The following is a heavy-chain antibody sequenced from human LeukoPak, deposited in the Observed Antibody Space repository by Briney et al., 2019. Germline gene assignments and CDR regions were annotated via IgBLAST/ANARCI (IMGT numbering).Heavy chain of an antibody. J-gene: IGHJ4*02. CDR1: GYSFTSYW. Sequence: GESLKISCKGSGYSFTSYWIGWVRQLPGKGLECMGIIYPGDSDTRYSPSFQGQVTISADKSISTAYLQWSSLKASDTAMYYCARRNASDCDDYWGQGTLVTVSS. V-gene: IGHV5-51*01. CDR3: ARRNASDCDDY. D-gene: IGHD2-21*02. CDR2: IYPGDSDT.